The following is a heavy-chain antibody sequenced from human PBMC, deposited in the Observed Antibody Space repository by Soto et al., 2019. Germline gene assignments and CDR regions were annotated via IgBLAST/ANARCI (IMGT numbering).Heavy chain of an antibody. CDR3: ARTLGEIDDFDI. CDR1: GGSIISCVYY. CDR2: IYYSGST. J-gene: IGHJ3*02. D-gene: IGHD3-3*02. V-gene: IGHV4-31*03. Sequence: SETLSLTCTVSGGSIISCVYYWSWIRQHPGKGLEWIGYIYYSGSTYYNPSLKSRVTISVDTSKNQFSLKLSSVTAADTAVYYCARTLGEIDDFDIWGKGKMVTVSS.